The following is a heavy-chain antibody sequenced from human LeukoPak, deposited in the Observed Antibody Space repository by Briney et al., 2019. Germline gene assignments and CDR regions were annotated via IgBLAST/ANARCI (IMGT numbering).Heavy chain of an antibody. J-gene: IGHJ4*02. V-gene: IGHV3-73*01. D-gene: IGHD5-18*01. CDR3: TRHGLWLYYFDY. CDR1: GFTFSGSA. CDR2: IRSKANSYAT. Sequence: PGGSLRLSCAASGFTFSGSAMHWVRQASGKGLEWVGRIRSKANSYATAYAASVKGRFTISRDDSKNTAYLQMNSLKTEDTAVYYCTRHGLWLYYFDYWGPGTLVTVSS.